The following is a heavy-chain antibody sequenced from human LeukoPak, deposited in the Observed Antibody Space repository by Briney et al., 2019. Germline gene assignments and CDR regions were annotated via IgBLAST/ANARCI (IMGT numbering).Heavy chain of an antibody. CDR3: AKDRDGSGSYFESGMDV. D-gene: IGHD3-10*01. CDR2: IYYGGST. CDR1: GFIVSSNY. Sequence: GGSLRLSCAASGFIVSSNYMNWVRQAPGKGLEWVSVIYYGGSTYYADSVKGRFTISRDNSKNTLYLQMNSLRAEDTAVYYCAKDRDGSGSYFESGMDVWGQGTTVTVSS. J-gene: IGHJ6*02. V-gene: IGHV3-53*01.